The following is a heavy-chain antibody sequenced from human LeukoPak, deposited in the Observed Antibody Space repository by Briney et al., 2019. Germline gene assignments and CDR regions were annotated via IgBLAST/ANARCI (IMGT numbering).Heavy chain of an antibody. Sequence: PGGSLRLSCAASGFTFSNYAMSWVRQAPGKGLEWVSVISGSGDSTYYADSVEGRFTISRDNSKNTLYLQMNSLRDEDTAVYYCVRDQFFSFDYWGQGTLVTVSS. CDR3: VRDQFFSFDY. CDR2: ISGSGDST. J-gene: IGHJ4*02. D-gene: IGHD3-3*01. V-gene: IGHV3-23*01. CDR1: GFTFSNYA.